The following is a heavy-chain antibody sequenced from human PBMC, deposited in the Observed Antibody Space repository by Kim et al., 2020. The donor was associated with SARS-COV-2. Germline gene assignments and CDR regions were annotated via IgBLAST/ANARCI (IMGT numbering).Heavy chain of an antibody. V-gene: IGHV4-34*01. CDR1: GGSFSGYY. CDR3: ARVDMYSKHRGYYFDY. J-gene: IGHJ4*02. Sequence: SETLSLTCAVYGGSFSGYYWSWIRQPPGKGLEWIGEINHSGSTNYNPSLKSRVTITVDTSKNQFSLKLSSVTAADTAVYYCARVDMYSKHRGYYFDYWGQGTLVTVSS. CDR2: INHSGST. D-gene: IGHD6-13*01.